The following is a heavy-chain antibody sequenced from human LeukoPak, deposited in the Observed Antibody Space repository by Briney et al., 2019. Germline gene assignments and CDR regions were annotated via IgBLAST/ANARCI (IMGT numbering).Heavy chain of an antibody. D-gene: IGHD3-22*01. J-gene: IGHJ4*02. CDR1: GYSFTSYW. CDR2: IYPGDSDT. Sequence: GESLKISCKGSGYSFTSYWIGWVRQMPGEGLEWMGIIYPGDSDTRYSPSFQGQVTISADKSISTAYLQWSSLKASDTAMYYCARLEGGHYYDSSGYSQYWGQGTLVTVSS. V-gene: IGHV5-51*01. CDR3: ARLEGGHYYDSSGYSQY.